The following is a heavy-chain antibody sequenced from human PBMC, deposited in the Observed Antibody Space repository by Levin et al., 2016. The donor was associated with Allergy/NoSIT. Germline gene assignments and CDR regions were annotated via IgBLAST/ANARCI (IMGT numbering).Heavy chain of an antibody. V-gene: IGHV3-21*01. CDR1: GFTFSTSF. J-gene: IGHJ4*02. CDR3: ARGLCGGDCYDY. CDR2: ISGSSNYI. D-gene: IGHD2-21*01. Sequence: GGSLRLSCAASGFTFSTSFMNWVRQAPGKGPEWLAAISGSSNYIYYAASVKGRFTISRDNARNSLYLQMNSLRAEDTAVYYCARGLCGGDCYDYWGQGTLVTVSS.